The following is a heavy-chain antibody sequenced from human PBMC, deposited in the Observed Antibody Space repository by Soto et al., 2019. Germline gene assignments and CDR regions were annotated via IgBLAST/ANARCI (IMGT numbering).Heavy chain of an antibody. CDR2: IRSKAYGGTT. J-gene: IGHJ3*02. CDR3: TRVLMATIIGPDAFDI. V-gene: IGHV3-49*04. D-gene: IGHD5-12*01. Sequence: PGGSLRLSCTASGFTFGDYAMSWVRQAPGKGLEWVGFIRSKAYGGTTEYAASVKGRFTISRDDSKSIAYLQMNSLKTEDTAVYYCTRVLMATIIGPDAFDIWGQGKMVT. CDR1: GFTFGDYA.